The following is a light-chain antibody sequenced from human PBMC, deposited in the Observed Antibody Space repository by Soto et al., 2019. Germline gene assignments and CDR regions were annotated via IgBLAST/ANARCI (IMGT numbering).Light chain of an antibody. V-gene: IGKV1-8*01. CDR2: AAS. Sequence: AIRMTQSPSSLSASTGDRVTISCRASQGISSYLAWYQKKPGKAPKLLIYAASTLQSGVPSRFSGSGSGTDFTLTISCLQSEDFAAYYCHQYYSYPRAFVQGTKVEIK. J-gene: IGKJ1*01. CDR3: HQYYSYPRA. CDR1: QGISSY.